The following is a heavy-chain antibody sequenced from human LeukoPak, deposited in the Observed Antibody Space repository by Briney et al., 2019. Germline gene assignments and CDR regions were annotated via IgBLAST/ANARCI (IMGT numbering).Heavy chain of an antibody. V-gene: IGHV3-7*02. CDR2: VKGDGSAT. D-gene: IGHD2-2*01. CDR1: GFTFSSSW. CDR3: ARGPYCSSTSCYPPDAFDI. J-gene: IGHJ3*02. Sequence: GGSLRLSCVASGFTFSSSWMSWVRQAPGKGLEWVASVKGDGSATYYVDSVKGRFTISRDNAKNSLYLQINSLRAEDTAVYYCARGPYCSSTSCYPPDAFDIWGQGTVVTVSS.